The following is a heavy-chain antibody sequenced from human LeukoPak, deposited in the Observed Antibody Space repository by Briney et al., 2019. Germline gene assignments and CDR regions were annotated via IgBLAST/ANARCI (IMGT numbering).Heavy chain of an antibody. Sequence: SVKVPCKASGGTFRSYAISWVRQAPGQGLEWMGGIIPIFGTANYSQKFQGRVTITADESTSTAYMELSSLRSEDTAVYYCARDQGYRYGYGDFDYWGQGTLVTVSS. V-gene: IGHV1-69*01. CDR2: IIPIFGTA. J-gene: IGHJ4*02. CDR3: ARDQGYRYGYGDFDY. D-gene: IGHD5-18*01. CDR1: GGTFRSYA.